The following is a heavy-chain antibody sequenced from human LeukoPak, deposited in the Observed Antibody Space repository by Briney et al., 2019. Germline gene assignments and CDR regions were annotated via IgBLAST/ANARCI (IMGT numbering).Heavy chain of an antibody. J-gene: IGHJ4*02. CDR3: AREYTLYISGWFIDY. Sequence: SETLSLTCTVSGDSNTNSLYYWGWVRQPPGKGLEWIGTIDYSGSTYYNPSLKSRATISIDTSKNQFSLTLSPVTAADTAVYYCAREYTLYISGWFIDYWGQGTVVTVSS. D-gene: IGHD6-19*01. V-gene: IGHV4-39*07. CDR2: IDYSGST. CDR1: GDSNTNSLYY.